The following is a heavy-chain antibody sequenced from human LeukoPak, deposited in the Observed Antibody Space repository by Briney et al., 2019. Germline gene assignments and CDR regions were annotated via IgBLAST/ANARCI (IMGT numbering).Heavy chain of an antibody. CDR2: MNPNSGNT. J-gene: IGHJ5*02. D-gene: IGHD2-2*01. CDR1: GYTFTGYY. V-gene: IGHV1-8*02. Sequence: ASVKVSCKASGYTFTGYYMHWVRQAPGQGLEWMGWMNPNSGNTGYAQKFQGRVTMTRNTSISTAYMELSSLRSEDTAVYYCAREYCSSTSCYFGWNWFDPWGQGTLVTVSS. CDR3: AREYCSSTSCYFGWNWFDP.